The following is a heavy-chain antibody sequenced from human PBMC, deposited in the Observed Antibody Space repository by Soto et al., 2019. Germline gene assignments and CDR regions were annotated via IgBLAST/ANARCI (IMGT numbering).Heavy chain of an antibody. CDR1: GFTFDDYA. CDR3: AKAQQYYYDRRATNFAY. V-gene: IGHV3-9*01. CDR2: ISWNSGSI. J-gene: IGHJ4*02. D-gene: IGHD3-22*01. Sequence: EVQLVESGGGLVQPCRSLRLSCAASGFTFDDYAMHWVRQAPGKGLELVSGISWNSGSIGYADSVKGRFTISRDNAKNSLYLQMNSLRAEDTALYYCAKAQQYYYDRRATNFAYWGQGTLVTVSS.